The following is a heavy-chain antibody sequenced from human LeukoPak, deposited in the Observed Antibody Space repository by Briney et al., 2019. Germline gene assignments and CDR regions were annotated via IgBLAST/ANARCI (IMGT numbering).Heavy chain of an antibody. CDR1: GFTFSPYE. J-gene: IGHJ4*02. D-gene: IGHD3-22*01. CDR2: ISSSGGTI. Sequence: GGSLRLSCVGSGFTFSPYEMTWVRQAPGKGLEWVSYISSSGGTIYYADSVKGRFTISRDNAKNSLYLQMNSLRAEDTAVYYCAREGGVNYYDLDYFDYWGQGTLITVSS. CDR3: AREGGVNYYDLDYFDY. V-gene: IGHV3-48*03.